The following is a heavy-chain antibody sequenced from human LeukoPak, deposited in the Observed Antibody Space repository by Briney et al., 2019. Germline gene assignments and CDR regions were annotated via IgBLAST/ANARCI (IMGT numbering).Heavy chain of an antibody. CDR3: ATDQFSSGWRREEYFQH. Sequence: ASVKVSCKVSGYTFTDYYMHWVPQAPGKGLEWMGLVDPEDGETIYAEKFQGRVTITADTSTDTAYMELSSLRSEDTAVYYCATDQFSSGWRREEYFQHWGQGTLVTVSS. CDR2: VDPEDGET. V-gene: IGHV1-69-2*01. D-gene: IGHD6-19*01. J-gene: IGHJ1*01. CDR1: GYTFTDYY.